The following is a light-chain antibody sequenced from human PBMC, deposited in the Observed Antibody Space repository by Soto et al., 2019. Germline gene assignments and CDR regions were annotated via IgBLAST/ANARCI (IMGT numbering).Light chain of an antibody. CDR3: QQYGSSQFT. V-gene: IGKV3-20*01. Sequence: EIVLTQSPGTLSLSPGERATLFCRASQSVAGSYLAWVQQKPGQAPRLLIYGASSRATGTPDRFSGSGSGTDFTLTITRLEPEDFAVYYCQQYGSSQFTFGPGTKVDLK. CDR1: QSVAGSY. CDR2: GAS. J-gene: IGKJ3*01.